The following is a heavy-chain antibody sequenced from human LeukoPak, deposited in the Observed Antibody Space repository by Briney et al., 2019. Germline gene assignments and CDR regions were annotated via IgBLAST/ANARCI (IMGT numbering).Heavy chain of an antibody. D-gene: IGHD5-18*01. Sequence: GGSLRLSCTVSGFTFGDHAMSWVRQAPGKGLEWVGFIRSKTYGGTTEYAASVKGRFIISRDDSTSIAYLQMNSLKTEDTAVYYCTRGPIQLWLYHGMDVWGRGTTVTVSS. CDR2: IRSKTYGGTT. J-gene: IGHJ6*02. V-gene: IGHV3-49*04. CDR1: GFTFGDHA. CDR3: TRGPIQLWLYHGMDV.